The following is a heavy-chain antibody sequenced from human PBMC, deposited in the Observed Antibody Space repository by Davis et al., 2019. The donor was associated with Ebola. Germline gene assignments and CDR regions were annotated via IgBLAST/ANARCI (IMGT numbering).Heavy chain of an antibody. D-gene: IGHD3-16*01. CDR3: ASQGHRGSYLIHDY. J-gene: IGHJ4*02. V-gene: IGHV5-51*01. CDR1: RYSFTNYW. Sequence: GESLKISCKGSRYSFTNYWIAWVRQMPGKGLEWMGNFHPGTSDLKYSPSFEGQITISVDRSIRTAYLQWRSLQASDTAIYYCASQGHRGSYLIHDYWGQGTPVTVSS. CDR2: FHPGTSDL.